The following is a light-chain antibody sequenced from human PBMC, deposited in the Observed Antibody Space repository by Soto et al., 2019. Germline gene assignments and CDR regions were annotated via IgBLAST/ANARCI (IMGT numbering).Light chain of an antibody. Sequence: QSVLTQPPSASGTPGQRVTISCSGSSSNIGSNTVNWYQQLPGTAPKLLIYSNNQRPSGVPDRFAGSKSGTSASLAISGLQSEDEADYYWAAWDDSRNGYVFGTGTKVTV. CDR2: SNN. J-gene: IGLJ1*01. V-gene: IGLV1-44*01. CDR3: AAWDDSRNGYV. CDR1: SSNIGSNT.